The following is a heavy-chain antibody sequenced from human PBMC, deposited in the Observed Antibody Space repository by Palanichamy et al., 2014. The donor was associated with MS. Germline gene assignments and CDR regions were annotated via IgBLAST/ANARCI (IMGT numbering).Heavy chain of an antibody. CDR2: ISGSGDET. Sequence: AASRFTFSNYAMTWVRQAPGKGLEWVSGISGSGDETYYADSVKGRFIISRDNSKNTLYLQMNSLRAEDTAVYFCAKGPWPQDSRGYYPTPFDYWGQGTLVTVSS. J-gene: IGHJ4*02. V-gene: IGHV3-23*01. D-gene: IGHD3-22*01. CDR1: RFTFSNYA. CDR3: AKGPWPQDSRGYYPTPFDY.